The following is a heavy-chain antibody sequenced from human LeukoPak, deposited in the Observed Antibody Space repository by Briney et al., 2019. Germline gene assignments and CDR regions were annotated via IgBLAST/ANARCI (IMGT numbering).Heavy chain of an antibody. CDR1: GGSISGSSYS. Sequence: YPSETLSLTCTVSGGSISGSSYSWAWIRQPPGKGLEWIGSIYYSGTTYYNPSLKSRVTISVDTTKNQFSLKLPSLTAAGTAVYYCARMSGFLGYWGQGTLVTVSS. J-gene: IGHJ4*02. V-gene: IGHV4-39*01. CDR3: ARMSGFLGY. D-gene: IGHD3-9*01. CDR2: IYYSGTT.